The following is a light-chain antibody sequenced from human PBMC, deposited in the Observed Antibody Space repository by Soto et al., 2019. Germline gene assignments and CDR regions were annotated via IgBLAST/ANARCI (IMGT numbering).Light chain of an antibody. V-gene: IGKV3-15*01. Sequence: EMVMTQSPATLSVSPGERATLSCRASQSVSSYLAWYQQKPGQPPRLLIYVASTRAAGIPARFSGSGSGTEFTLPIRSLQSEDFAVYYCQQYKDWPPRFGQGTKVEIK. CDR2: VAS. J-gene: IGKJ1*01. CDR1: QSVSSY. CDR3: QQYKDWPPR.